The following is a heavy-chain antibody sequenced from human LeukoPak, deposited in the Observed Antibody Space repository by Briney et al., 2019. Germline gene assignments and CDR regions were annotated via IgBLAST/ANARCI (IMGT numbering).Heavy chain of an antibody. V-gene: IGHV1-69*13. J-gene: IGHJ3*02. CDR1: GGTFSSYA. CDR3: ARKIVGATEDAFDI. D-gene: IGHD1-26*01. Sequence: SVRVSCKASGGTFSSYAISWVRQAPGQGLEWMGGIIPIFGTANYAQKFQGRVTITADESTSTAYMELSSLRSEDTAVYYCARKIVGATEDAFDIWGQGTMVTVSS. CDR2: IIPIFGTA.